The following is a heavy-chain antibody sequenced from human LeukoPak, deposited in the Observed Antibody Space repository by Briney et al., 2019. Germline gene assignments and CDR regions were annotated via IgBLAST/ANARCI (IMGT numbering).Heavy chain of an antibody. V-gene: IGHV4-59*05. Sequence: SGTLSLTCTVSGGSISSYYWSWIRQPPGKGLEWIGSIYYSGSTYYNPSLKSRVTISVDTSKNQFSLKLSSVTAADTAVYYCARFGYCSSTSCYRYNWFDPWGQGTLVTVSS. J-gene: IGHJ5*02. D-gene: IGHD2-2*02. CDR1: GGSISSYY. CDR3: ARFGYCSSTSCYRYNWFDP. CDR2: IYYSGST.